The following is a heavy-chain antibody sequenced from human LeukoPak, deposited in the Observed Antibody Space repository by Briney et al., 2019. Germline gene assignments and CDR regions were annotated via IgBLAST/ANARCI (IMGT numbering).Heavy chain of an antibody. D-gene: IGHD6-19*01. CDR2: INPSGGST. CDR3: ARGRTYSSAWYVGWFDP. V-gene: IGHV1-46*01. Sequence: ASVKVSCKASGYTFTSYYMHWVRQAPGQGLEWMGIINPSGGSTNYAQKFQGRVTMTRDTSTSTVYMELSSLRSEDTAVYYCARGRTYSSAWYVGWFDPWGQGTLVTVSS. CDR1: GYTFTSYY. J-gene: IGHJ5*02.